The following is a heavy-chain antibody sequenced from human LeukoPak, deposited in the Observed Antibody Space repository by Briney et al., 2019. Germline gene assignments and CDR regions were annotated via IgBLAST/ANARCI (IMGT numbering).Heavy chain of an antibody. CDR3: AREGIVGATLGAFDI. J-gene: IGHJ3*02. D-gene: IGHD1-26*01. V-gene: IGHV4-59*01. CDR2: IYYSGST. CDR1: GGSISSYY. Sequence: SETLSLTCTVSGGSISSYYWSLIRQPPGKGLEWIGYIYYSGSTNYNPSLKSGVTISVDTSRNQFSLKLSSVTAADTAVYYCAREGIVGATLGAFDIWGQGTMVTVSS.